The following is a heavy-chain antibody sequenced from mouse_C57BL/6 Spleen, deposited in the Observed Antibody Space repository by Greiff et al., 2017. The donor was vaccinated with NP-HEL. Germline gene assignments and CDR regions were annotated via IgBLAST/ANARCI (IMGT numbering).Heavy chain of an antibody. Sequence: VQLQQSGAELVRPGTSVKVSCKASGYAFTNYLIEWVKQRPGQGLEWIGVINPGSGGTNYNEKFKGKATLTADKSSSTAYMQLSSLTSEDSAVYFGARGVYYYGSRTVGGYFDVWGTGTTVTVSS. J-gene: IGHJ1*03. CDR1: GYAFTNYL. V-gene: IGHV1-54*01. CDR3: ARGVYYYGSRTVGGYFDV. D-gene: IGHD1-1*01. CDR2: INPGSGGT.